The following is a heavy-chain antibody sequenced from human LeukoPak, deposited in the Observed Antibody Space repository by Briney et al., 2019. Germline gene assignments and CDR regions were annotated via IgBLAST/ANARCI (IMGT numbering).Heavy chain of an antibody. D-gene: IGHD3-10*01. CDR1: GYTFTSYD. V-gene: IGHV1-8*01. CDR2: MNPNSGNT. Sequence: ASVKVSCKASGYTFTSYDINWVRQATGQGLEWMGWMNPNSGNTGYAQKFQGRVTMTRNTSISTAYMELSSLRSEDTAVYYCARDSYYYGSGSYYNLFDYWGQGTLVTVSS. J-gene: IGHJ4*02. CDR3: ARDSYYYGSGSYYNLFDY.